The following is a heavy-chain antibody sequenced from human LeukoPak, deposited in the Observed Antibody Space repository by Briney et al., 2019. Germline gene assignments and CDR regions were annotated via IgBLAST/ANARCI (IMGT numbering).Heavy chain of an antibody. CDR1: GFTFSSYG. D-gene: IGHD5-18*01. Sequence: PGGSLRLSCAASGFTFSSYGMHWVRQAPGKGLEWVAVISYDGSNKYYADSVKGRFTISRDNSKNTLYLQMNSLRAEDTAVYYCAKDLPVDTAMAGAFDIWGQGTMVTVSS. CDR3: AKDLPVDTAMAGAFDI. V-gene: IGHV3-30*18. CDR2: ISYDGSNK. J-gene: IGHJ3*02.